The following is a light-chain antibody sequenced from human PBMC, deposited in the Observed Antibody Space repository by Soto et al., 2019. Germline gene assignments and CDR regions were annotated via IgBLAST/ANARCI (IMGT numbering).Light chain of an antibody. CDR3: QQYNNWPYT. CDR1: PSVSSN. V-gene: IGKV3-15*01. Sequence: EIVMTQSPATLSVSPGERATLSCRASPSVSSNLAWYQQKPGQAPRLLIYGASTRATGIPARLSGSGSGTEFTHTISSLQSEDFAVYYCQQYNNWPYTFGQGTKLEIK. CDR2: GAS. J-gene: IGKJ2*01.